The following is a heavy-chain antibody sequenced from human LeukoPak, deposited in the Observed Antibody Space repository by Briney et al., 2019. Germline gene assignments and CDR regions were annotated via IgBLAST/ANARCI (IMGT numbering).Heavy chain of an antibody. CDR1: GYTFTTYY. Sequence: ASVKVSCKASGYTFTTYYMHWVRHAPGQGLEWMGIINPSGGSATYAQNFQGRVTMTRDTSTTTVYMELSSLRSEDTAVYYCARDGRYSYGLGVSRYGMDVWGQGTTVTVSS. J-gene: IGHJ6*02. V-gene: IGHV1-46*01. CDR3: ARDGRYSYGLGVSRYGMDV. CDR2: INPSGGSA. D-gene: IGHD5-18*01.